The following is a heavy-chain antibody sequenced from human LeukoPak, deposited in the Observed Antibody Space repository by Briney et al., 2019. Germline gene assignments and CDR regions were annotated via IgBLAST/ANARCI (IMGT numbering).Heavy chain of an antibody. CDR3: SKKKKSARITIFGVVGSYY. CDR2: IRYDGSNK. CDR1: GFTFSSYG. V-gene: IGHV3-30*02. D-gene: IGHD3-3*01. Sequence: PGGSLRLSXAASGFTFSSYGMHWVRQAPGKGLEWVAFIRYDGSNKYYADSVKGRFTISRDNSKNTLYLQMNSLRAEDTAVSYWSKKKKSARITIFGVVGSYYWGQGTLVTVSS. J-gene: IGHJ4*02.